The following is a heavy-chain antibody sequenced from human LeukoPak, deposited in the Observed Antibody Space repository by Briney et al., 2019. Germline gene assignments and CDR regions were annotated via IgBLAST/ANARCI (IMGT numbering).Heavy chain of an antibody. Sequence: GVSLRLSCAASGVTFSGYAMSWVRQAPGKGLEWVSAISGSGGSTYYADSVKGRFTISRDNSKNTLYLQMNSLRAEDTAVYYRAKPPSAYYYYMDVWGKGTTVTVSS. J-gene: IGHJ6*03. CDR2: ISGSGGST. CDR1: GVTFSGYA. CDR3: AKPPSAYYYYMDV. V-gene: IGHV3-23*01.